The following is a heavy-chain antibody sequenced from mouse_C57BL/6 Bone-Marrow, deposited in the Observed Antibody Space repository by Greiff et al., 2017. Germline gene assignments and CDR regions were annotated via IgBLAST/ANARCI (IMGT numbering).Heavy chain of an antibody. V-gene: IGHV1-55*01. Sequence: LQQSGAELVKPGASVKMSCKASGYTFTSYWITWVKQRPGQGLEWIGDIYPTSGRTNYNEKFKSKAILTVDTSSNTAYMQLSSLTSEDSAVFYCARSGPLGRSFDYWGQGTTLT. D-gene: IGHD4-1*01. CDR2: IYPTSGRT. CDR1: GYTFTSYW. J-gene: IGHJ2*01. CDR3: ARSGPLGRSFDY.